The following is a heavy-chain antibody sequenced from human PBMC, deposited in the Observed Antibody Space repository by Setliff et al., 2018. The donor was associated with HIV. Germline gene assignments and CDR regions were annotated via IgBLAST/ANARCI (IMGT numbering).Heavy chain of an antibody. V-gene: IGHV4-61*02. CDR2: IYTSGST. D-gene: IGHD4-17*01. CDR1: GDSISGGSSY. Sequence: PSETLSLTCTVSGDSISGGSSYWSWIRQPAGKGLEWIGRIYTSGSTNYNPSLKSRVTMSVDTSKNQFSLKLSSVTAADTAVYYCATLRRDHDSYGEYRDDVFDIWGQGTMVTVSS. J-gene: IGHJ3*02. CDR3: ATLRRDHDSYGEYRDDVFDI.